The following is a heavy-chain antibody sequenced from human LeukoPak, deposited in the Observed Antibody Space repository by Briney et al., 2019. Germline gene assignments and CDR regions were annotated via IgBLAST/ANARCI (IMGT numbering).Heavy chain of an antibody. J-gene: IGHJ3*02. CDR2: ISAYNDDT. CDR1: GYTFTSYD. Sequence: GASVKVSCKASGYTFTSYDIHWVRQAAGQGLEWMGWISAYNDDTNYAQKLQGRVTMTTDTSTSTAYMEMRSLTSDDTAVYYCARDHGFSGGSYFDTFDIGGRGTMVTVS. CDR3: ARDHGFSGGSYFDTFDI. D-gene: IGHD1-26*01. V-gene: IGHV1-18*01.